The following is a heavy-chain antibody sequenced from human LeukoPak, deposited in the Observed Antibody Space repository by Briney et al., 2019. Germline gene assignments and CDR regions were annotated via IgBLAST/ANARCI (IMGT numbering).Heavy chain of an antibody. CDR3: ARGSSGSLIGGSGSPHY. CDR1: GYTFIGYY. J-gene: IGHJ4*02. Sequence: ASVKVSCKASGYTFIGYYMHWVRQAPGQGLEWMGRINPNSGGTNYAQKFQGRVTMTRDKSISTAYMELSRLRSDDTAVYYCARGSSGSLIGGSGSPHYWGQGTLVTVSS. CDR2: INPNSGGT. V-gene: IGHV1-2*06. D-gene: IGHD3-10*01.